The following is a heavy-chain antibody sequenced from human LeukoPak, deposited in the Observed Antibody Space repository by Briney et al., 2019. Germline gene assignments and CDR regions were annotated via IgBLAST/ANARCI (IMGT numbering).Heavy chain of an antibody. D-gene: IGHD1-26*01. CDR3: ATLISGSYHFNY. Sequence: SETLSLTCSVSGGXISSSNYYWGWVRQPPGKGLEWIGAIFPRGSTYFNPSLKSRVTISLDTSRNQFSLIVNSVTAADTAVYYCATLISGSYHFNYWGQGTLVTVSS. V-gene: IGHV4-39*01. CDR1: GGXISSSNYY. CDR2: IFPRGST. J-gene: IGHJ4*02.